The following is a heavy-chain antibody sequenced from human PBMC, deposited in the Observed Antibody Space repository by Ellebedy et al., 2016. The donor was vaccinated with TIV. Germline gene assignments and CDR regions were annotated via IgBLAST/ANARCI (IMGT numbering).Heavy chain of an antibody. CDR3: ASLYSSSMGWFDP. CDR2: IIPILGIA. CDR1: GGTFSSYA. Sequence: AASVKVSCKASGGTFSSYAISWVRQAPGQGLEWMGRIIPILGIANYAQKFQGRVTITADKSTSTAYMELSSLRSEDTAVYYWASLYSSSMGWFDPWGQGTLVTVSS. D-gene: IGHD6-13*01. V-gene: IGHV1-69*04. J-gene: IGHJ5*02.